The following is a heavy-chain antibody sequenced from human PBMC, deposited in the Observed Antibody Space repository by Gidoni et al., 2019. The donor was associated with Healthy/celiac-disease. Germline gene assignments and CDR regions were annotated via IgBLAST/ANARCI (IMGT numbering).Heavy chain of an antibody. CDR3: ARVLRYFDWLLPSYFDY. J-gene: IGHJ4*02. CDR2: IYSSGST. Sequence: QVQLQESGPGLGKPSQTLSRTCTVAGGAISSGGYYWSWIRQHPGRGLEWIGYIYSSGSTYYNPSLKSRVTISVDTSKNQFSLKLSSVTAADTAVYYCARVLRYFDWLLPSYFDYWGQGTLVTVSS. V-gene: IGHV4-31*03. CDR1: GGAISSGGYY. D-gene: IGHD3-9*01.